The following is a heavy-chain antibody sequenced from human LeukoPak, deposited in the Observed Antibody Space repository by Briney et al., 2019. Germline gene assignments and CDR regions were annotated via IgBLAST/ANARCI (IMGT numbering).Heavy chain of an antibody. CDR3: ATDVKWELLLDT. D-gene: IGHD1-26*01. CDR1: GYTLTELS. J-gene: IGHJ3*02. Sequence: EASVKVSCKVSGYTLTELSMHWVRQAPGKGLEWMGGFDPEDGETIYAQKFQGRVTMTEDTSTDTAYMELSSLRSEDTAVYYCATDVKWELLLDTWGQGTMVTVSS. V-gene: IGHV1-24*01. CDR2: FDPEDGET.